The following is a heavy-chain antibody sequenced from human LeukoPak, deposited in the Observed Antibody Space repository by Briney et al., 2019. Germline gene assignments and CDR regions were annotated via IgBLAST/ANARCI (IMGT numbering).Heavy chain of an antibody. D-gene: IGHD5-24*01. CDR1: GGTFSSYT. J-gene: IGHJ4*02. V-gene: IGHV1-69*02. CDR2: IIPILGIA. Sequence: GASVKVSCKASGGTFSSYTISWVRQAPGQGLEWMGRIIPILGIANYAQKFQGRVTITADKSTSTAYMELSSLRSEDTAVYYCAGGGSREMAAPCFDYWGQGTLVTVSS. CDR3: AGGGSREMAAPCFDY.